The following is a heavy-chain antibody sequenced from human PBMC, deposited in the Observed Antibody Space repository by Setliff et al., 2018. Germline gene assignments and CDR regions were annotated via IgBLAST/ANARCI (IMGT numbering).Heavy chain of an antibody. J-gene: IGHJ6*02. D-gene: IGHD3-16*01. CDR2: ITSDGSST. Sequence: GGSLRLSCEASGFTFSSYWMHWVRQAPGKGLVWVSRITSDGSSTSYADAVEGRFTISRDNAKNTLFLQMNGPRVEDTGVYYCARWGDVLDVWGQGTTVTVSS. V-gene: IGHV3-74*01. CDR3: ARWGDVLDV. CDR1: GFTFSSYW.